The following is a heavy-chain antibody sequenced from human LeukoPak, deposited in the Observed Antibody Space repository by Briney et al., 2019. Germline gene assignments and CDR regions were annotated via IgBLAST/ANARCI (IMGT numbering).Heavy chain of an antibody. V-gene: IGHV3-30*18. J-gene: IGHJ4*02. Sequence: GGSLRLSCAASGFTFSSYGMHWVRQAPGKGLEWVAVISYDGSDKDYADSVKGRFTISRDNSKNTLYLQMNSLRAEDTAVYYCAYDSSGYYYTPGDYWGQGTLVTVSS. D-gene: IGHD3-22*01. CDR1: GFTFSSYG. CDR3: AYDSSGYYYTPGDY. CDR2: ISYDGSDK.